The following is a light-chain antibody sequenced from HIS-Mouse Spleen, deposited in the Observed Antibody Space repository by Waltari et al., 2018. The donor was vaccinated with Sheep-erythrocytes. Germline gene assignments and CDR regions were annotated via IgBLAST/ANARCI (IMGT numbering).Light chain of an antibody. Sequence: QSALTQPASVSGSPGQSITISCTGTSSDVGGYNYVSWYQQHPGKAPKLMIYDVSNRPYGVSNRFSGSKSGNTASLTISGLQAEDEADYYCSSYTSSHYVFGTGTKVTVL. J-gene: IGLJ1*01. V-gene: IGLV2-14*03. CDR1: SSDVGGYNY. CDR3: SSYTSSHYV. CDR2: DVS.